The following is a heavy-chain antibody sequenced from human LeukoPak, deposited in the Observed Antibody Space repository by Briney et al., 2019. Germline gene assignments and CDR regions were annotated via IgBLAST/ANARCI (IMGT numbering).Heavy chain of an antibody. J-gene: IGHJ4*02. CDR3: VRDGGYTTRWDGGGDY. D-gene: IGHD2/OR15-2a*01. CDR1: GFTLISNY. CDR2: IYSGYST. Sequence: GGSLRLSCAASGFTLISNYMLWVRQAPGKGLEWVSVIYSGYSTYYADSVTGRFTISRDNSKNTLYLQMNSLRADDTAVYSCVRDGGYTTRWDGGGDYWGQGTLVTVSS. V-gene: IGHV3-53*01.